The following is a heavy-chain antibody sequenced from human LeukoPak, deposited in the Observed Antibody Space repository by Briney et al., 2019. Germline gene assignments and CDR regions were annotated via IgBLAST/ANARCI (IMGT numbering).Heavy chain of an antibody. Sequence: GGSLRLSCAASGFTFSSIAMSWVRQAPGKGLEWVSRIGGSGGGADYADSVKGRFTISRDNSKNTLYLQMNSLRAEDTAVYYCAKSQSSGYYYWDYWGQGTLVTVSS. D-gene: IGHD3-22*01. CDR3: AKSQSSGYYYWDY. V-gene: IGHV3-23*01. CDR2: IGGSGGGA. J-gene: IGHJ4*02. CDR1: GFTFSSIA.